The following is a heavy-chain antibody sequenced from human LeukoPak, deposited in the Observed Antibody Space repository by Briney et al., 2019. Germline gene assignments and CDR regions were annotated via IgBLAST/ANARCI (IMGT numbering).Heavy chain of an antibody. CDR1: GYTFTGYY. CDR3: ARDRVTIFGVLYNWFDP. Sequence: GASVKVSCKASGYTFTGYYMHWVRQAPGQGLEWMGWINPNSGGTNYAQKFQGRVTMTRDTSISTAYMELSRLRSDDTAVYYCARDRVTIFGVLYNWFDPWGQGTLVTDSS. V-gene: IGHV1-2*02. J-gene: IGHJ5*02. CDR2: INPNSGGT. D-gene: IGHD3-3*01.